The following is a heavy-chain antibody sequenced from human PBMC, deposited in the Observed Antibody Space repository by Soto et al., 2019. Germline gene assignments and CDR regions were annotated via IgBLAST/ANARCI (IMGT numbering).Heavy chain of an antibody. D-gene: IGHD5-18*01. CDR3: AREAVDTAMMGANDY. Sequence: QVQLVQSGAEVKKPGSSVKVSCKASGGTFSSYAISWVRQAPGQGLEWMGGIIPIFGTANYAQKFQGRVTITADKSTSTAYMELSTLRSEDTAVYYCAREAVDTAMMGANDYWGQGTLGTVSS. V-gene: IGHV1-69*06. CDR1: GGTFSSYA. CDR2: IIPIFGTA. J-gene: IGHJ4*02.